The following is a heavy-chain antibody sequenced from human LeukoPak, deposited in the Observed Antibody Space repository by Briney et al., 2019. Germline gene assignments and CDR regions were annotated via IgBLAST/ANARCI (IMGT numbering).Heavy chain of an antibody. CDR2: IYYDGSNT. CDR1: GFTFSSFW. J-gene: IGHJ3*02. CDR3: ARGSGSYSSDAFDI. Sequence: GRSLRLSCAASGFTFSSFWMHWVRQPPGKGLVWVSRIYYDGSNTTYADSVKGRFTNSRDTAKNTVYLQMNSLRAEDTAVYYCARGSGSYSSDAFDIWGQGTMVTVSS. V-gene: IGHV3-74*01. D-gene: IGHD3-10*01.